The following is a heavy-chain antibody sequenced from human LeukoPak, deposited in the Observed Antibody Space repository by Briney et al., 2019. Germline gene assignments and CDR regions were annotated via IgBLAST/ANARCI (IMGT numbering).Heavy chain of an antibody. D-gene: IGHD2-2*01. J-gene: IGHJ5*02. Sequence: ASVKVSCTASGYTFTSYGISWVRQAPGQGLEWMGWISAYNGNTNYAQELQGRVTMTTDTSTSTAYMELRSLRSDDTAVYYCARGDIVVVPAATSPRFDPWGQGTLVTVSS. CDR2: ISAYNGNT. CDR3: ARGDIVVVPAATSPRFDP. V-gene: IGHV1-18*04. CDR1: GYTFTSYG.